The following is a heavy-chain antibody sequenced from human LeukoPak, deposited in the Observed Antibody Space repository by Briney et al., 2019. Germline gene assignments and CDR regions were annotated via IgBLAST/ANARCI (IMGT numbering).Heavy chain of an antibody. V-gene: IGHV1-46*01. J-gene: IGHJ3*02. D-gene: IGHD3-22*01. CDR1: GYTFTRYY. Sequence: ASVKVSCKASGYTFTRYYIHWVRQAPGQGPEWMGMINPSGGSTTYAQRFQGRVTMTRDMSTSTVFMELSSLRSEDTAVYYCARQPVVVRSGAFDIWGQGTMVTVSS. CDR2: INPSGGST. CDR3: ARQPVVVRSGAFDI.